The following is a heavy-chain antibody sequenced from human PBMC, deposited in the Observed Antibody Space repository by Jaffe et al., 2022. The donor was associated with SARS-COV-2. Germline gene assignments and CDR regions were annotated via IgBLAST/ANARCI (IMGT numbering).Heavy chain of an antibody. V-gene: IGHV3-30*18. J-gene: IGHJ6*02. CDR2: ISYDGRNK. CDR3: AKDPRAPGNYYYYNGMDV. D-gene: IGHD3-10*01. CDR1: GFTFSSYG. Sequence: QVQLVESGGGVVQPGRSLRLSCAASGFTFSSYGMHWVRQAPGKGLEWVAIISYDGRNKFYGDSVKGRFTISRDNSKNTLYLQMNSLRAEDTALYYCAKDPRAPGNYYYYNGMDVWGQGTTVTVSS.